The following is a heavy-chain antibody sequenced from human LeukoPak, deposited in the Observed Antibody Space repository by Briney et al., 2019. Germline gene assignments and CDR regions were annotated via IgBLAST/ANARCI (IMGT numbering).Heavy chain of an antibody. D-gene: IGHD6-13*01. CDR3: AKALGFRDPPSSSWYRSLYYYGMDV. CDR2: ISGSGGST. Sequence: RQXPXXXXXWXAAISGSGGSTXSADSVKGRFTISRDNSKNTLYLQMNSLRAEDTAVYYCAKALGFRDPPSSSWYRSLYYYGMDVWGQGTTVTVS. V-gene: IGHV3-23*01. J-gene: IGHJ6*02.